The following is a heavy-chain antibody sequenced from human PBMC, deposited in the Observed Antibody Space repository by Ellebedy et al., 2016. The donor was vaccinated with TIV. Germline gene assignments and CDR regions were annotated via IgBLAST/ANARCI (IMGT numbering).Heavy chain of an antibody. V-gene: IGHV4-59*01. J-gene: IGHJ3*02. CDR2: IISSGST. Sequence: SETLSLTXTVSGDSISTYNWNWVRQPPGKGLEWIWCIISSGSTNYNPSLKSRVTISVDTSKNQFSLKLSSVTAADTAVYYCARDTLRDWNVLPDAFDIWGQGTMVTVSS. CDR1: GDSISTYN. D-gene: IGHD1-1*01. CDR3: ARDTLRDWNVLPDAFDI.